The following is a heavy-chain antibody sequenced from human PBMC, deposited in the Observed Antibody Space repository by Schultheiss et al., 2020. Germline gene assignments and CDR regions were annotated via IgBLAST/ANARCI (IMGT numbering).Heavy chain of an antibody. V-gene: IGHV3-53*05. CDR1: GFTFSSYA. Sequence: GGSLRLSCAASGFTFSSYAMTWVRQAPGKGLEWVSVIYSGGSTYYADSVKGRFTISRDNSKNTLYLQMNSLRSDDTAVYYCARDWARLQPPDYWGQGTLVTVSS. CDR3: ARDWARLQPPDY. D-gene: IGHD3-16*01. J-gene: IGHJ4*02. CDR2: IYSGGST.